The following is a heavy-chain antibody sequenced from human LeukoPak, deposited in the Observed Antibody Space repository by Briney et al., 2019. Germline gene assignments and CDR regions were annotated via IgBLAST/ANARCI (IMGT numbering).Heavy chain of an antibody. Sequence: ASVKVSCKTSEYIFSAYYMHWVRQAPGQGLEWMGWINPNSGGTNYAQKFQGRVTMPRDTSISTAYMELSRLRSDDTAVYYCARDPYCSSTSCYPFFDYWGQGTLVTVSS. CDR1: EYIFSAYY. J-gene: IGHJ4*02. D-gene: IGHD2-2*01. CDR3: ARDPYCSSTSCYPFFDY. CDR2: INPNSGGT. V-gene: IGHV1-2*02.